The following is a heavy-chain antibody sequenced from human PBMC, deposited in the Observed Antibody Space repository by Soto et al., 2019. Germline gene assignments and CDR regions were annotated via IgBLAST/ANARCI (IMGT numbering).Heavy chain of an antibody. J-gene: IGHJ6*02. V-gene: IGHV3-21*01. CDR3: ARDRGSSSDYYGMDV. D-gene: IGHD6-13*01. Sequence: GGSLRLSCAASGFIFTSYSMNWVRQAPGKGLEWVSSISSSSSYIYYADSVKGRFTISRDNAKNSLFLQMSSLRAEDTAVYYCARDRGSSSDYYGMDVWGQGTTVTVSS. CDR2: ISSSSSYI. CDR1: GFIFTSYS.